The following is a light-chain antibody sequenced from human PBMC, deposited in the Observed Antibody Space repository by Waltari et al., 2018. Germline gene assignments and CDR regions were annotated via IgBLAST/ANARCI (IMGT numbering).Light chain of an antibody. CDR1: NSTIVNNY. J-gene: IGLJ3*02. CDR3: AAWDDSLSGWV. Sequence: QSALTQPPSASGTPGQWVTISCSGSNSTIVNNYVYWYQHLPGTAPKLLIDRNKQRPSGVPDRFSASTSGASASLAISGLRPEDEAHYYCAAWDDSLSGWVFGGGTKLTVL. CDR2: RNK. V-gene: IGLV1-47*01.